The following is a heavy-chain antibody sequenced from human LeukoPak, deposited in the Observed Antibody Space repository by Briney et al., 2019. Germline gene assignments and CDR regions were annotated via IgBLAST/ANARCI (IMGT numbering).Heavy chain of an antibody. D-gene: IGHD3-9*01. CDR3: ARQADILTGYYTLIFDY. Sequence: SETLSLTCTVSGYSITSGYYWGWIRQPPGKGLEWIGSIYHSGSTHYNPSLNSRVTISVDTSKNQFSLKLSSVTAADTAVYYCARQADILTGYYTLIFDYWGQGTLVTVSS. CDR1: GYSITSGYY. V-gene: IGHV4-38-2*02. J-gene: IGHJ4*02. CDR2: IYHSGST.